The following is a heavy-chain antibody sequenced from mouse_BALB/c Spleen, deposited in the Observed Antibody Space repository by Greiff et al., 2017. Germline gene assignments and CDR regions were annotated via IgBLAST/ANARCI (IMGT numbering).Heavy chain of an antibody. V-gene: IGHV1-15*01. CDR3: TRSRSVITTVVATDFDV. Sequence: QVQLQQSGAELVRPGASVTLSCKASGYTFTDYEMHWVKQTPVHGLEWIGAIDPETGGTAYNQKFKGKATLTADKSSSTAYMELRSLTSEDSAVYYCTRSRSVITTVVATDFDVWGAGTTVTVSS. CDR1: GYTFTDYE. J-gene: IGHJ1*01. D-gene: IGHD1-1*01. CDR2: IDPETGGT.